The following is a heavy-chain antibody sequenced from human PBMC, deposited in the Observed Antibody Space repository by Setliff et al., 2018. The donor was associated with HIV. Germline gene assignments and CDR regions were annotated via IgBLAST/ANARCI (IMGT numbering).Heavy chain of an antibody. CDR2: IYYSGST. J-gene: IGHJ3*02. CDR1: GFIFSNYR. V-gene: IGHV4-59*01. CDR3: ARFPLLHKNALDI. Sequence: PGGSLRLSCVGSGFIFSNYRMNWVRQPPGKGLEWIGHIYYSGSTNYNPSLKSRVTISVDTSRNQFSLNLSSVTAADTAVYYCARFPLLHKNALDIWGQGTMVTVSS. D-gene: IGHD2-15*01.